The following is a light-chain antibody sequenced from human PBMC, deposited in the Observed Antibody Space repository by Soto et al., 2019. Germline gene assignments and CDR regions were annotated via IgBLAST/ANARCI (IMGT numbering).Light chain of an antibody. Sequence: QSVLTQPPSASGTPGQRVTISCSGSSSNIGSNILNWYRQVLGTAPKLLIYNNVHRPSGVPDRFSGSKSGASGSLAISGLQLEDEADYYCSAWDGSLNGLVFGGGTKVTVL. J-gene: IGLJ3*02. CDR2: NNV. V-gene: IGLV1-44*01. CDR1: SSNIGSNI. CDR3: SAWDGSLNGLV.